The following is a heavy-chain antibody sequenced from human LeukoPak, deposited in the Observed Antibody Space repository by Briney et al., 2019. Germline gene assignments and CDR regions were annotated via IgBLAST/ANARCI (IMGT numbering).Heavy chain of an antibody. V-gene: IGHV1-69*13. J-gene: IGHJ4*02. Sequence: ASVKVSCKASGGTFSSYAISWVRQAPGQGLEWMGGIIPIFGTANYAQKFQGRVTITADESTSTAYMELRSLRSDDTAVYYCARGSDKYYDFWSGLRSYDSSGYYIYYFDYWGQGTLVTVSS. CDR2: IIPIFGTA. CDR3: ARGSDKYYDFWSGLRSYDSSGYYIYYFDY. D-gene: IGHD3-22*01. CDR1: GGTFSSYA.